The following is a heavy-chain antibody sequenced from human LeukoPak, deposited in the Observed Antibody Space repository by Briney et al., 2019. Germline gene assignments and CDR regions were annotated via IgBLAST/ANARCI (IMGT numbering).Heavy chain of an antibody. Sequence: GGSLRLSCAASGFTFSYYSMNWVRQAPGRGLEGVSCISSSSGLIFYSASVRGGFTIARDNAKKSLYLHMNSLRVEDTAVYYCAKVDRGDYSSSPVPYYNYYMNVWGKGTTVTVSS. CDR3: AKVDRGDYSSSPVPYYNYYMNV. V-gene: IGHV3-21*01. CDR1: GFTFSYYS. J-gene: IGHJ6*03. D-gene: IGHD6-13*01. CDR2: ISSSSGLI.